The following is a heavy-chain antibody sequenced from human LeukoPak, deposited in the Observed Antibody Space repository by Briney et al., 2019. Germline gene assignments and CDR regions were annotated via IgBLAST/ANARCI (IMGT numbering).Heavy chain of an antibody. CDR1: GGSFSGYY. D-gene: IGHD6-19*01. Sequence: SETLSLTCAVYGGSFSGYYWSWIRQPPGKGLEWIGEINHRRSTNYNPSLKSRVTMSVDTSKNQFSLNLSSVTAADTAVYYCARDSETSYSSGWYVFWGQGTLVTVSS. CDR2: INHRRST. V-gene: IGHV4-34*01. J-gene: IGHJ4*02. CDR3: ARDSETSYSSGWYVF.